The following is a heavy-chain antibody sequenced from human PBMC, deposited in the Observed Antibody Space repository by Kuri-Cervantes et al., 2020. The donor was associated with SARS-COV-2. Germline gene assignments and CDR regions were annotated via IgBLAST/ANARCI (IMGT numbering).Heavy chain of an antibody. Sequence: KVSCKGSGYSFTSYWIGWVRQMPGKGLEWMGIIYPGDSDTRYSPSFQGQVTISADKSISTAYLQWSSLKASDTAMYYCARRSRPYGDDDAFDIWGQGTTVTVSS. V-gene: IGHV5-51*01. J-gene: IGHJ3*02. D-gene: IGHD4-17*01. CDR1: GYSFTSYW. CDR2: IYPGDSDT. CDR3: ARRSRPYGDDDAFDI.